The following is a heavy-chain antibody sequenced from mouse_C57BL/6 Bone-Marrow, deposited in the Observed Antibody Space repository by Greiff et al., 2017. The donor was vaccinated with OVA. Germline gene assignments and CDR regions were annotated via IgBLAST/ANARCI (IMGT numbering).Heavy chain of an antibody. Sequence: QVQLQQPGAELVKPGASVKMSCKASGYTFTSYWITWVKQRPGQGLEWIGDIYPGSGSTNYNEKFKSKATLTVDTSSSTAYMQLSSLTSEDSAVYDCARGHGYFYYFDYWGQGTTLTVSS. CDR3: ARGHGYFYYFDY. CDR1: GYTFTSYW. CDR2: IYPGSGST. J-gene: IGHJ2*01. D-gene: IGHD2-3*01. V-gene: IGHV1-55*01.